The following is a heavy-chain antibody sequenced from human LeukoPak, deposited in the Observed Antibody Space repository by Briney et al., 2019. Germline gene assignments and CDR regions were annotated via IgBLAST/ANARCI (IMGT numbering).Heavy chain of an antibody. CDR3: ARENGYNSFDY. CDR1: GYTXTTYT. Sequence: ASVKVSCKASGYTXTTYTMHWVRQAPGQRLEWMGWSNIGNGNTKYSQEFQGRVTFSRDTSASTAYMELSSLRSEDMAVYYCARENGYNSFDYWGQGTLVTVSS. CDR2: SNIGNGNT. J-gene: IGHJ4*02. V-gene: IGHV1-3*02. D-gene: IGHD5-24*01.